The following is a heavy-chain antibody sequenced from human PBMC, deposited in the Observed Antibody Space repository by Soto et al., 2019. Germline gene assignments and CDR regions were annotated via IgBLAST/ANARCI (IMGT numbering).Heavy chain of an antibody. CDR3: AREAPYQGSGLYGDGMDV. D-gene: IGHD3-10*01. Sequence: QVQLVQSGAEVKKPGASVKVSCKASGYTFTAFAIHWVRQAPGLRPEWMGWINAGNGNTKSSQKFQGRVTMTMDTSASTAYMELSSLRSEDTAVYSCAREAPYQGSGLYGDGMDVWGQGTTVTVSS. V-gene: IGHV1-3*01. CDR1: GYTFTAFA. J-gene: IGHJ6*02. CDR2: INAGNGNT.